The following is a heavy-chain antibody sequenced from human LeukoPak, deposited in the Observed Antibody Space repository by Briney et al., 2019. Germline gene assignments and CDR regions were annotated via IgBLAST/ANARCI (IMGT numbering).Heavy chain of an antibody. Sequence: PGGSLRLSCAASGFTFSSYWMSWVRQAPGKGLEWVANIKQDGSEKYYVDSVKGRFTISRDNAKNSLYLQMNSLRADDTAVYYCARDHVSPGLIFDYWGQGTLVTVSS. J-gene: IGHJ4*02. D-gene: IGHD3-16*01. CDR2: IKQDGSEK. CDR1: GFTFSSYW. CDR3: ARDHVSPGLIFDY. V-gene: IGHV3-7*03.